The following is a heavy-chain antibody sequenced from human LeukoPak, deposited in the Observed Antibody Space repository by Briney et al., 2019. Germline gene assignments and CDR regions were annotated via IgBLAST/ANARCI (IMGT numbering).Heavy chain of an antibody. V-gene: IGHV1-46*01. Sequence: ASVKVSCKASGYTFITYAMHWVRQAPGQRLEWMGIINPSGGSTSYAQKFQGRVTMTRDTSTSTVYMELGSLRSEDTAVYYCARGLGSNYERAFDPWGQGTLVTVSS. CDR1: GYTFITYA. CDR2: INPSGGST. CDR3: ARGLGSNYERAFDP. D-gene: IGHD4-11*01. J-gene: IGHJ5*02.